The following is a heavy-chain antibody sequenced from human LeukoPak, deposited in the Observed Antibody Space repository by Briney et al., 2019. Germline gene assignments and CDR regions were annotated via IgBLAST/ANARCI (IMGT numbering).Heavy chain of an antibody. CDR2: IKQAGSVK. D-gene: IGHD5-18*01. CDR1: GFTFSSYG. CDR3: AREGYSYGYGFLDH. V-gene: IGHV3-7*05. J-gene: IGHJ4*02. Sequence: GGSLRLSCAASGFTFSSYGMSWVRQAPGKGLEWVANIKQAGSVKYYVDSVKGRFTISRDNSENSLYLQMNSLRAQDTAVYYCAREGYSYGYGFLDHWGQGTLVTVSS.